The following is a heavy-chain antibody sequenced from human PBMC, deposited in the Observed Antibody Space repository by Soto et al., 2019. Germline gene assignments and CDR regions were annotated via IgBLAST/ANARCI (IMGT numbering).Heavy chain of an antibody. J-gene: IGHJ6*02. CDR2: IYYSGST. CDR1: GGSISSGSYY. Sequence: QVQLQESGPGLVKPSQTLSLTCTVSGGSISSGSYYWSWIRQLPGKGLEWIGYIYYSGSTYYNPSLKSRVTLSVDQSKNQFSLKLNSVTAADTAVYYCATRTDYYYGSGSLGGMDVWGQGTTVTVSS. CDR3: ATRTDYYYGSGSLGGMDV. V-gene: IGHV4-31*03. D-gene: IGHD3-10*01.